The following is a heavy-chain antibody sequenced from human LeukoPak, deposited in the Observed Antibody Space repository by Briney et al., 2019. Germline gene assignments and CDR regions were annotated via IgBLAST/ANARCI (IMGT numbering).Heavy chain of an antibody. J-gene: IGHJ4*02. D-gene: IGHD3-9*01. CDR3: ARIRWGHSGSVCYNH. Sequence: SETLSLTCGVFGVSINDYYWSWIRQSPGMGLEWIGEISHTEGTRYNPSLESRVTMSVVTSENQLSLKLIFVTAADTAVYYCARIRWGHSGSVCYNHWGLGTLVTVSS. CDR1: GVSINDYY. V-gene: IGHV4-34*01. CDR2: ISHTEGT.